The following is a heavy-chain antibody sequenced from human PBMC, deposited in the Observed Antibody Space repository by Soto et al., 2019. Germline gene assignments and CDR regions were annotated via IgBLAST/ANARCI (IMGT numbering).Heavy chain of an antibody. D-gene: IGHD3-22*01. CDR1: GFTFSIYA. CDR2: MSPNGNNQ. J-gene: IGHJ4*02. Sequence: GGSLRLSCAAPGFTFSIYALHWVRQAPGKGLEWVAVMSPNGNNQYYADSVKGRFTISRDTSKSTLYLQMTSLRPDDTAVYYCATGENFYYEPSRYWGQGTLVTVSS. V-gene: IGHV3-30-3*01. CDR3: ATGENFYYEPSRY.